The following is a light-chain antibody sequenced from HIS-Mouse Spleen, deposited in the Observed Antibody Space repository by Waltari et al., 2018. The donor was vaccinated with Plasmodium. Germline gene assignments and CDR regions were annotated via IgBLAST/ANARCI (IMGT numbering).Light chain of an antibody. Sequence: QSALTQPASVSGSPGQSITISCTGTSSDVGGYNYVSWYQQHPGKAHKLMIYDVSNRPSGVVNRFAGSKSGNTASLTISGLQAEDEADYYCSSYTSSSTLVFGGGTKLTVL. J-gene: IGLJ2*01. V-gene: IGLV2-14*03. CDR2: DVS. CDR3: SSYTSSSTLV. CDR1: SSDVGGYNY.